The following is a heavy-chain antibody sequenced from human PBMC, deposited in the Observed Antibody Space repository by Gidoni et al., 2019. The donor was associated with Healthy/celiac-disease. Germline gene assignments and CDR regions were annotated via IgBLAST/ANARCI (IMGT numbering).Heavy chain of an antibody. D-gene: IGHD4-17*01. CDR3: ARGRTFYGDYIEQIVDY. J-gene: IGHJ4*02. CDR2: ILYDGSNK. CDR1: GFNFSSYG. V-gene: IGHV3-33*01. Sequence: QVQLVESGGGVVQPGGSLRLSCAASGFNFSSYGMHWVRQAPGKGLEWVAVILYDGSNKYYADSVKGRFTISRDNSKNTLYLQMNSLRAEDTAVYYCARGRTFYGDYIEQIVDYWGQGTLVTVSS.